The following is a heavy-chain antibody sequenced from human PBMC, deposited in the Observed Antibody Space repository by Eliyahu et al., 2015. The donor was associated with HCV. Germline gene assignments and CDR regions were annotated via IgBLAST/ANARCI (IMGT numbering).Heavy chain of an antibody. CDR2: INWNGGRT. D-gene: IGHD3-10*01. V-gene: IGHV3-20*03. CDR3: ARGGDHAYGSGSYYY. Sequence: EVQLVESGGGVVRPGGSLRLSXAASGFTFDDYGMSWVRQAPGKGXEWVSGINWNGGRTGYADSVKGRFTISRDNAKNSLYLQMNSLRAEDTALYYCARGGDHAYGSGSYYYWGQGTLVTVSS. CDR1: GFTFDDYG. J-gene: IGHJ4*02.